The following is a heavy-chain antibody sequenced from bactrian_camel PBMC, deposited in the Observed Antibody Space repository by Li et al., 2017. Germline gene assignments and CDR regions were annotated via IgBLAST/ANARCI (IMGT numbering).Heavy chain of an antibody. J-gene: IGHJ4*01. CDR1: GDTIGKYC. CDR2: LDSDGIA. V-gene: IGHV3S10*01. Sequence: VESGGGSVQVGGSLTLSCVASGDTIGKYCMSWFRQIPDREREWVAGLDSDGIASYADSVKGRFTISRDNAKNTVYLQMNRLKSEDTALYYCATTRGGGWYQMGEYKYWGQGTQVTVS. CDR3: ATTRGGGWYQMGEYKY. D-gene: IGHD6*01.